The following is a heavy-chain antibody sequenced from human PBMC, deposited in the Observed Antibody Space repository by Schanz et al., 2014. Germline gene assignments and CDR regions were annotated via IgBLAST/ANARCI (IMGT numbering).Heavy chain of an antibody. CDR1: GFIVRSNY. CDR2: VHPGGST. V-gene: IGHV3-66*01. CDR3: ARWFLIRGVILDS. Sequence: EMQLLESGGGLVQPGGSLRLSCAVSGFIVRSNYMTWVRQAPGKGLEWVSFVHPGGSTYYPDSVKGRFTISRDSSKNTLYLQMNSLRPEDTAMYYCARWFLIRGVILDSWGQGTLVTVSS. D-gene: IGHD3-10*01. J-gene: IGHJ4*02.